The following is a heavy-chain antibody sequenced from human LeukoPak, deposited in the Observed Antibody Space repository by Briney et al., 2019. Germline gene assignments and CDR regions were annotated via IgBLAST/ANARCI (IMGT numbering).Heavy chain of an antibody. D-gene: IGHD3-3*01. J-gene: IGHJ4*02. Sequence: SETLSLTCTVSGGSISSSSYYWGWIRQPPGKGLERIGSIYYSGSTYYNPSLKSRVTISVDTSKNQFSLKLSSVTAADTAVYYCARQAGVTIFGVVIQTVDYWGQGTLVTVSS. CDR1: GGSISSSSYY. V-gene: IGHV4-39*01. CDR2: IYYSGST. CDR3: ARQAGVTIFGVVIQTVDY.